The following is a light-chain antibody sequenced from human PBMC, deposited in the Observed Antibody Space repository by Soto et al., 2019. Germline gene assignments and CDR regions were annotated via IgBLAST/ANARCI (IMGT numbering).Light chain of an antibody. V-gene: IGKV1-33*01. Sequence: DIQMTQSPSSLSASVGDRVTITCQASQYISNYLNWYQQKPGKAPKLLIYDESKLETGVPSRFSGSGSGTDFTLTISSLQPEDIAISYCQQYDNLPETLGPGT. CDR2: DES. CDR3: QQYDNLPET. J-gene: IGKJ2*01. CDR1: QYISNY.